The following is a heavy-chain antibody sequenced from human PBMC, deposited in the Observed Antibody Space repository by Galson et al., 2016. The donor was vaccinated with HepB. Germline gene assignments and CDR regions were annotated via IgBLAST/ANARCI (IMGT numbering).Heavy chain of an antibody. J-gene: IGHJ2*01. Sequence: SLRLSCAVSGFILTTYWMSWVRQAPGKGLEWVALIKEDGSEKYYVGSVEGRFTISRDNTKNSVYLQMTSLRAEDTALYYCARVFGADYGGIWSSDLWGRGTLVTVSS. CDR2: IKEDGSEK. D-gene: IGHD4-23*01. CDR3: ARVFGADYGGIWSSDL. CDR1: GFILTTYW. V-gene: IGHV3-7*01.